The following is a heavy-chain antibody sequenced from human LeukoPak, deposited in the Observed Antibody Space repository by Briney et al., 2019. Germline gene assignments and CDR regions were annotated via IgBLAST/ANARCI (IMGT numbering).Heavy chain of an antibody. J-gene: IGHJ5*02. V-gene: IGHV3-11*04. CDR3: ARDEGTPST. D-gene: IGHD1-14*01. CDR1: GFTLSDYY. CDR2: ISGTGTTT. Sequence: GGSLRLSCVAYGFTLSDYYMSWVRPAPGKGLEWLSDISGTGTTTHSADSVKGRFTISRDNAKNSLYLQMNSLRAEDTAVYYCARDEGTPSTWGQGTLVTVSS.